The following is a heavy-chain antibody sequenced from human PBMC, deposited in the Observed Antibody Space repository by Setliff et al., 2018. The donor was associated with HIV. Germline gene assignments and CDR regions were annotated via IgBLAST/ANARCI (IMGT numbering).Heavy chain of an antibody. J-gene: IGHJ5*02. CDR3: ARGRGSSPYRWFDP. CDR1: GGSFSGYF. D-gene: IGHD6-19*01. CDR2: INHSGTT. V-gene: IGHV4-34*01. Sequence: PSETLSLTCAVYGGSFSGYFWTWIRQPPGKGLEWIGEINHSGTTNYSPSLKSRVATSVEMSKNQFSLKLSSVTPADTAVYYCARGRGSSPYRWFDPWGQGTLVTVSS.